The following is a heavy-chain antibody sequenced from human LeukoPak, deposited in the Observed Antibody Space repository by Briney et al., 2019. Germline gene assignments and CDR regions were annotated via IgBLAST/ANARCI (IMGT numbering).Heavy chain of an antibody. Sequence: EASVKVSCKASGYTFTSYDINWVRQATGQGLEWMGWMNPNSGNTGYAQKFQGRVTITRNTSISTAYMELSSLRSEDTAVYYCARSWGPDAFDIWGQGTMVTVSS. CDR3: ARSWGPDAFDI. CDR1: GYTFTSYD. J-gene: IGHJ3*02. D-gene: IGHD7-27*01. CDR2: MNPNSGNT. V-gene: IGHV1-8*03.